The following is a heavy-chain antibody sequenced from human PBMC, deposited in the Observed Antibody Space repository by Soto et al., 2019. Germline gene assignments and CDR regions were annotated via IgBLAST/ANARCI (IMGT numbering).Heavy chain of an antibody. D-gene: IGHD2-21*02. CDR3: AGLRDDYYYYGMDV. J-gene: IGHJ6*02. V-gene: IGHV4-59*08. Sequence: SETLSLTCTVSGGSISSYYWSWIRQPPGKGLEWIGYIYYSGSTNYNPSLKSRVTISVDTSKNQFSLKLSSVTAADTAVYYCAGLRDDYYYYGMDVWGQGTTVTVSS. CDR1: GGSISSYY. CDR2: IYYSGST.